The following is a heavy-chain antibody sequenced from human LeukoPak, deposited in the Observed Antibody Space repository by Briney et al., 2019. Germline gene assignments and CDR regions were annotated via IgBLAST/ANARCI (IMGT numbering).Heavy chain of an antibody. CDR3: AKGGEWELLSLYELDY. CDR2: IRRDVGST. D-gene: IGHD1-26*01. V-gene: IGHV3-43*01. J-gene: IGHJ4*02. Sequence: GGSLRLSCAASGFTFVDYTMHWVRQAPGKGLEWVCRIRRDVGSTNYADSVKGRFTISRATSKNSLYLQMNSLRDEDTAWYYCAKGGEWELLSLYELDYWGQGTLVTVSS. CDR1: GFTFVDYT.